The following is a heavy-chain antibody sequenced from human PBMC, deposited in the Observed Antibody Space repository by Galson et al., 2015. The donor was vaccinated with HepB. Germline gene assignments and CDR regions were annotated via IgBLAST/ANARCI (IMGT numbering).Heavy chain of an antibody. Sequence: SVKVSCKASGYTFTGYYMHWVRQAHGQGLEWMGRINPNSGGTNYAQKFQGRVTMTRDTSISTAYMELSRLRSDDTAVYYCARRSGAPDYYYYYGMDVWGQGTTVTVSS. D-gene: IGHD2-15*01. CDR3: ARRSGAPDYYYYYGMDV. CDR2: INPNSGGT. V-gene: IGHV1-2*06. J-gene: IGHJ6*02. CDR1: GYTFTGYY.